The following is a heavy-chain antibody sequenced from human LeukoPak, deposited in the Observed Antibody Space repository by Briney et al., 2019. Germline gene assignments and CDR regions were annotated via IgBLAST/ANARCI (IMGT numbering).Heavy chain of an antibody. Sequence: GGSLRLSCAASGLIFSYYGMHWVRQAPGKGLEWLAVIWPDGTIQYYADPVKGRFTISRDNSKNTLYLQLTGLRADDSAVYYCARHNHDWGWDFWGQGAQVTVSS. J-gene: IGHJ4*02. CDR1: GLIFSYYG. V-gene: IGHV3-33*01. CDR2: IWPDGTIQ. CDR3: ARHNHDWGWDF. D-gene: IGHD2-8*02.